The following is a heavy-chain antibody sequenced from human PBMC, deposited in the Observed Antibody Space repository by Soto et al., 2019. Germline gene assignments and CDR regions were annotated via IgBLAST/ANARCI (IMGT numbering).Heavy chain of an antibody. CDR3: ASAVGYCSSTSCYPHYYYGMDI. V-gene: IGHV4-31*03. CDR2: IYYSGST. J-gene: IGHJ6*02. Sequence: PSETLSLTCTVSGGSISSGGYYWSWIRQHPGKGLEWIGYIYYSGSTYYNPSLKSRVTISVDTSKNQFSLKLSSVTAADTAVYYCASAVGYCSSTSCYPHYYYGMDIWGQGTTVTVSS. D-gene: IGHD2-2*01. CDR1: GGSISSGGYY.